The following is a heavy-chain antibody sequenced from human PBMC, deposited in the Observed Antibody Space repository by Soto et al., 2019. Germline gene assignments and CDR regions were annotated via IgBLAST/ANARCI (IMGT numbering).Heavy chain of an antibody. CDR2: IYYSGST. Sequence: PSETLSLTCTVSGGSISSGGYYWSWIRQHPGKGLEWIGYIYYSGSTYYNPSLKSRVTISVDTSKNQFSLKLSSVTAADTAVYYCAQIYYGDYDSPQLPDYYYYYGMDVWGQGTTVTVSS. D-gene: IGHD4-17*01. CDR1: GGSISSGGYY. V-gene: IGHV4-31*03. CDR3: AQIYYGDYDSPQLPDYYYYYGMDV. J-gene: IGHJ6*02.